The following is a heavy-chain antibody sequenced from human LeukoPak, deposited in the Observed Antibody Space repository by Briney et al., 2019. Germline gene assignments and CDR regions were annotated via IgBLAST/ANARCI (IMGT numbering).Heavy chain of an antibody. V-gene: IGHV3-30*03. D-gene: IGHD3-10*01. CDR2: ISYDGSNK. CDR1: GFTFSSYG. Sequence: GGSLRLSCAASGFTFSSYGMHWVRQAPGKGLEWVAVISYDGSNKYYADSVKGRFTISRDNSKNTLYLQMNSLRAEDTAVYYCASVHTMVRGVITGHPFDYWGQGTLVTVSS. CDR3: ASVHTMVRGVITGHPFDY. J-gene: IGHJ4*02.